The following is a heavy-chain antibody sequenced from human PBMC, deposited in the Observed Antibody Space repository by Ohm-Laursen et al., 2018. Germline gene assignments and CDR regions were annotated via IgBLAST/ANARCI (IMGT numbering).Heavy chain of an antibody. Sequence: SLRLSCAASGFTFDDFDMHWVRQAPGNGLEWVSGISWNSGSIGYADSVKGRFTISRDNAKNSLYLQMNSLRAEDTALYYCAKDLLAAPDYYGMDVWGQGTTVTVS. CDR1: GFTFDDFD. V-gene: IGHV3-9*01. D-gene: IGHD6-13*01. CDR2: ISWNSGSI. J-gene: IGHJ6*02. CDR3: AKDLLAAPDYYGMDV.